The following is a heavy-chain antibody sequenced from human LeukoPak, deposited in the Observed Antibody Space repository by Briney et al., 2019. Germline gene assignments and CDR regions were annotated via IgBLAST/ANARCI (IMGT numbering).Heavy chain of an antibody. Sequence: GGSLRLSCVASGFTFSSYAMTWFRQAPGKGLEWVSYISTTSSSIYYADSVKGRFTISRDSAGNSLYLQLNSLRVEDTAVYYCAREAAPWGQGTLVTVSS. J-gene: IGHJ4*02. V-gene: IGHV3-48*01. CDR1: GFTFSSYA. CDR3: AREAAP. CDR2: ISTTSSSI. D-gene: IGHD6-13*01.